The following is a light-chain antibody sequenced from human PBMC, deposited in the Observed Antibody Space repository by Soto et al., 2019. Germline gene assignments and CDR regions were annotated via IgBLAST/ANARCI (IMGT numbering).Light chain of an antibody. CDR3: QQYDTSPPT. J-gene: IGKJ5*01. CDR1: QTIASRY. Sequence: EIVLTQSPGTLSLSPGERATLSCRASQTIASRYFAWYQHQPGQAPRLLIYLTFARAPGIPDRFSGGGSGTGFTLTISRLEREDFAVYYCQQYDTSPPTFGQGTRLDI. CDR2: LTF. V-gene: IGKV3-20*01.